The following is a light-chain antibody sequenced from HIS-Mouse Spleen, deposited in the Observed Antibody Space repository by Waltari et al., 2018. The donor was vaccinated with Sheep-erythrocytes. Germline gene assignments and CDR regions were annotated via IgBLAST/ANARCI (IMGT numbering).Light chain of an antibody. CDR1: NMGSKS. Sequence: SYVLTQPPSVSVAPGKTARITLGGNNMGSKSVHWYQQKPGKAPVLVVYDDSDRPSGIPERFSGSNSGNTATLTISRVEAGDEADYYCQVWKVFGGGTKLTVL. CDR2: DDS. CDR3: QVWKV. J-gene: IGLJ2*01. V-gene: IGLV3-21*03.